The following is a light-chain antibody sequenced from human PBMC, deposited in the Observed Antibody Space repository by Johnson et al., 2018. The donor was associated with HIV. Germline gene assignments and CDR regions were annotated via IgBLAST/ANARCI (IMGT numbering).Light chain of an antibody. CDR2: DNN. V-gene: IGLV1-51*01. Sequence: QSVLTQPPSVSAAPGQKVTISCSGSNSNIGNNYVSWYQQLPGTAPKLLIYDNNKRPSEIPDRFSGSKSGTSATLGITGLQTGDETYYYFGTWDSSLSASVFGTGTKVTVL. CDR1: NSNIGNNY. J-gene: IGLJ1*01. CDR3: GTWDSSLSASV.